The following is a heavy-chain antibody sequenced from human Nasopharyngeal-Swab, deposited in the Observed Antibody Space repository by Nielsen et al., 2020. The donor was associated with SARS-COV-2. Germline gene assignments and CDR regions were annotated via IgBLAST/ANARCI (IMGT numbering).Heavy chain of an antibody. CDR2: IRSKAYSGTT. V-gene: IGHV3-49*03. CDR1: GFTFGDYA. J-gene: IGHJ6*02. CDR3: TRGGTTVTPGYYYYGMDV. D-gene: IGHD4-11*01. Sequence: GESLKIPCTASGFTFGDYAMSWFRQAPGRGLEWVGFIRSKAYSGTTEYAASVKGRFTISRDDSKSIAYLQMNSLKTEDTAVYYCTRGGTTVTPGYYYYGMDVWGQGTTVTVSS.